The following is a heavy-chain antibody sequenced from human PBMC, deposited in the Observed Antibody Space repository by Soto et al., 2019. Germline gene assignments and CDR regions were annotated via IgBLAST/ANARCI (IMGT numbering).Heavy chain of an antibody. CDR3: ARADNDYYYDSSGYYYVFDY. J-gene: IGHJ4*02. D-gene: IGHD3-22*01. CDR1: GFTFSSYA. CDR2: IIPIFGTA. V-gene: IGHV1-69*06. Sequence: VQLLESGGGLVQPGGSLRLSCAASGFTFSSYAISWVRQAPGQGLEWMGGIIPIFGTANYAQKFQGRVTITADKSTSTAYMELSSLRSEDTAVYYCARADNDYYYDSSGYYYVFDYWGQGTLVTVSS.